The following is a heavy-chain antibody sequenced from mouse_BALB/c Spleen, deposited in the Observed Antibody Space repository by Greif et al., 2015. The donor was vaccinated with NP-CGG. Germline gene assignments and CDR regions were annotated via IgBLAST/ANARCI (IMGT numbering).Heavy chain of an antibody. CDR3: ARDYFDY. J-gene: IGHJ2*01. Sequence: EVTVVDSGGGLVKPGGSLKLSCAASGSTFSDYYMYWVRQTPEKRLEWVATISDGGSYTYYPDSVKGRFTISRDNAKNNLYLQMISLKSEDTAMYYCARDYFDYWGQGTTLTVSS. V-gene: IGHV5-4*02. CDR2: ISDGGSYT. CDR1: GSTFSDYY.